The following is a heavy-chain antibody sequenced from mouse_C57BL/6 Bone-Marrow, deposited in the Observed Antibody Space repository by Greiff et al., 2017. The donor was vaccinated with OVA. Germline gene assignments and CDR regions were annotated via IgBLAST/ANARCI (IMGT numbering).Heavy chain of an antibody. Sequence: QVQLKQPGAELVKPGASVKLSCKASGYTFTSYWMHWVKQRPGQGLEWIGMIHPNSGSTNYNEKFKSKATLTVDKSSSTAYMQLSSLTSEDSAVYYCARSLGQGFAYWGQGTLVTVSA. CDR3: ARSLGQGFAY. J-gene: IGHJ3*01. V-gene: IGHV1-64*01. CDR2: IHPNSGST. D-gene: IGHD3-3*01. CDR1: GYTFTSYW.